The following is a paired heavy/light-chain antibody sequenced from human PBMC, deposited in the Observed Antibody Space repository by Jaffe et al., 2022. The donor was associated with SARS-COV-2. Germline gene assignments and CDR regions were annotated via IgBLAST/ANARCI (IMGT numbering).Light chain of an antibody. J-gene: IGKJ2*01. CDR1: QSIGSN. Sequence: DIQMTHSPSSLSASVGDRVTVTCRASQSIGSNLNWYQQRPGKAPKLLIYASSTLQSGVPSRFSGSGSGTDFTLTISSLQPEDFGTYYCQQSYTTPRVFGQGTKVEIK. CDR2: ASS. CDR3: QQSYTTPRV. V-gene: IGKV1-39*01.
Heavy chain of an antibody. CDR1: GGSISSES. CDR2: MDEGGST. CDR3: AREGYFHYLSLGTDKYYFYAMDV. V-gene: IGHV4-59*01. D-gene: IGHD2-15*01. J-gene: IGHJ6*02. Sequence: QVQLQESGPGLVKPSETLSLTCTVSGGSISSESWSWIRQPPGEGLEWIGHMDEGGSTSYNPSLKGRVSISRDTSKNQFSLKVNSVTAADTAVYYCAREGYFHYLSLGTDKYYFYAMDVWGQGTTVTISS.